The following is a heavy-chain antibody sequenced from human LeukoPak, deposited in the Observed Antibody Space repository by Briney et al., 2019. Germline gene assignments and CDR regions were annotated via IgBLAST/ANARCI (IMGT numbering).Heavy chain of an antibody. D-gene: IGHD3-22*01. CDR2: ISGDGGST. CDR1: GFTLDNYA. Sequence: PEGLPRLSCAATGFTLDNYAMLWVRQSPPKGLECVSLISGDGGSTYYADSVKGRFTISRDNSKNSLYLQMNSLRTEDTALYYCAKGYYYDSSGPEAEYFQHWGQGTLVTVSS. J-gene: IGHJ1*01. V-gene: IGHV3-43*02. CDR3: AKGYYYDSSGPEAEYFQH.